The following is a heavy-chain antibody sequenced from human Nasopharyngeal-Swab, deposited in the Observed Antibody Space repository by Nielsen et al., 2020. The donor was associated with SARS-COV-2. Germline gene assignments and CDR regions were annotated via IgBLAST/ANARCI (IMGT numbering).Heavy chain of an antibody. Sequence: SETLSLTCTVSGGSINSSYWSWIRQPPGKGLEWIGYFYHTGGTNYSPSLKSRLTISVDPSKNQFSLRLNSVSAADTAVYYCVRGRIGDYKYYGLDVWGQGTTVTVSS. CDR2: FYHTGGT. D-gene: IGHD1-14*01. V-gene: IGHV4-59*01. CDR1: GGSINSSY. J-gene: IGHJ6*02. CDR3: VRGRIGDYKYYGLDV.